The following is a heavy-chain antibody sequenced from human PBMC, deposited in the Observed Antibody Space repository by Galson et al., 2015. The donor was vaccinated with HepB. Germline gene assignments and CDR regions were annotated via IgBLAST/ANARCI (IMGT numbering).Heavy chain of an antibody. CDR1: GGTFSSYA. Sequence: QSGAEVKKPGASVKVSCKASGGTFSSYAISWVRQAPGQGLEWMGGIIPIFGTANYAQKFQGRVTITADESTSTAYMELSSLRSEDTAVYYCAGGAGYYYDSSGSPIQRARIFDIWGQGTMVTVSS. V-gene: IGHV1-69*13. J-gene: IGHJ3*02. CDR3: AGGAGYYYDSSGSPIQRARIFDI. CDR2: IIPIFGTA. D-gene: IGHD3-22*01.